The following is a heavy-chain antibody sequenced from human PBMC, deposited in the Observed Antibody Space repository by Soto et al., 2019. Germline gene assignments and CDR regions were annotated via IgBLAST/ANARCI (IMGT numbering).Heavy chain of an antibody. V-gene: IGHV3-30-3*01. CDR1: GFTFRNYP. J-gene: IGHJ3*02. CDR2: ISYDGSSR. D-gene: IGHD1-26*01. CDR3: AQLLGGSYAFEI. Sequence: GGSLRLSCAASGFTFRNYPMNWVRQAPDKGLEWVAVISYDGSSRDYADSVRGRFTISRDNSKNTLYLQMNSLRPEDTAVYYCAQLLGGSYAFEIWGQGTMVTVSS.